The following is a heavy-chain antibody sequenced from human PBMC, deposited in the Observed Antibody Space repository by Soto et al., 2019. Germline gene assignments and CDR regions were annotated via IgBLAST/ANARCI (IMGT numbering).Heavy chain of an antibody. CDR2: IYPGDSDT. CDR3: ARHKGSEYGGYDFTTHMDV. Sequence: GESLKISCKGSGYSFTSYWIGWVRQMPGKGLEWMGIIYPGDSDTRYSPSFQGQVTISADKSISTAYLQWSSLKASDTAMYYCARHKGSEYGGYDFTTHMDVWGKGTTVTVSS. J-gene: IGHJ6*03. CDR1: GYSFTSYW. V-gene: IGHV5-51*01. D-gene: IGHD5-12*01.